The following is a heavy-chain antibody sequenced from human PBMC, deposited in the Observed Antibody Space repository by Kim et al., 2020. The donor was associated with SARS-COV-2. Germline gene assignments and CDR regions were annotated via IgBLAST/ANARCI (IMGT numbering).Heavy chain of an antibody. CDR2: VNSDGSST. CDR3: ASLSSGYVWDKFYY. CDR1: GFTFSNYW. J-gene: IGHJ4*02. Sequence: GGSLRLSCVASGFTFSNYWMHWVRQAPGKGLVWVSRVNSDGSSTSYADSVKGRFTISRDNARNTLYLQMNSLRAEDTAVYYCASLSSGYVWDKFYYLGQGTLVT. V-gene: IGHV3-74*01. D-gene: IGHD3-16*01.